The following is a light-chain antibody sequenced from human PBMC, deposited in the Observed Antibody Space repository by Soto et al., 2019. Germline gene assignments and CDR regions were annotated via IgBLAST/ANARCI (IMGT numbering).Light chain of an antibody. CDR1: QTVSRH. CDR3: QQFNNWPHT. CDR2: VAS. J-gene: IGKJ5*01. Sequence: EIVMTQSPGTLSVSPGERATLSCRASQTVSRHLAWYQQKPGQAPRLLIYVASYRATGIPARFSGSGSGTEYTLTISNLQAEDFAVYYCQQFNNWPHTFGQGTRLEIK. V-gene: IGKV3-15*01.